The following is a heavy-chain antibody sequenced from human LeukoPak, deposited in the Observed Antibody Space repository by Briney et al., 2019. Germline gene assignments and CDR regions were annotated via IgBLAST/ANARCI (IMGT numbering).Heavy chain of an antibody. V-gene: IGHV3-64D*09. J-gene: IGHJ4*02. CDR3: VLGSSGFLAPGYFDS. Sequence: GGSLRLSCSASAFTFSSYAMHWVRQAPGKGLQYVSGISTNEGSTYYADSVKGRFSISRDNSKNTLYLQMSSLRAEDTAVYYCVLGSSGFLAPGYFDSWGQGTLVTVSS. CDR2: ISTNEGST. CDR1: AFTFSSYA. D-gene: IGHD3-22*01.